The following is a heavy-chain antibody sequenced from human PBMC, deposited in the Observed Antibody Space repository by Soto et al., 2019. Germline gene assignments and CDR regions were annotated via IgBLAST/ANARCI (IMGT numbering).Heavy chain of an antibody. Sequence: ASVNVSCKSSGYTFTAYYMHWVRQSPGQGLEWMGWISAYNGNTNYAQKLQGRVTMTTDTSTSTAYMELRSLRSDDTAVYYCARDSFVITTPLDAFDIWGQGTMVTVSS. J-gene: IGHJ3*02. V-gene: IGHV1-18*04. CDR1: GYTFTAYY. D-gene: IGHD3-22*01. CDR2: ISAYNGNT. CDR3: ARDSFVITTPLDAFDI.